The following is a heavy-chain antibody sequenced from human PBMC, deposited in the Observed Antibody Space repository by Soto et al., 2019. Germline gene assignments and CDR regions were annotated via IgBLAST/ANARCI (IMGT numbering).Heavy chain of an antibody. CDR2: SSDRRTGNT. CDR3: TTWLTAHFDY. CDR1: GFTFSSYT. J-gene: IGHJ4*02. Sequence: PVGSLRLSCAASGFTFSSYTLNWVRRAPGKGLEWVATSSDRRTGNTHYSDSVRGRFTLSRDYSRNILFLQMDSLRADDTALYYCTTWLTAHFDYWGRGTQVTV. V-gene: IGHV3-23*01. D-gene: IGHD2-21*02.